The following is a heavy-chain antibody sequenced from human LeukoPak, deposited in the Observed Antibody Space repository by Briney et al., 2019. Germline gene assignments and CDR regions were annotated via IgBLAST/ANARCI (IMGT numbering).Heavy chain of an antibody. CDR3: ARSVAASTAFDY. D-gene: IGHD1-1*01. CDR2: IYSGGNT. V-gene: IGHV3-66*01. J-gene: IGHJ4*02. CDR1: GFTFSSYA. Sequence: GGSLRLSCAASGFTFSSYAMSWVRQAPGKGLEWVSIIYSGGNTYYADSVKGRFTISRDKSKNTVYLQMNSLRAEDTAVYYCARSVAASTAFDYWGQGTLVTVSS.